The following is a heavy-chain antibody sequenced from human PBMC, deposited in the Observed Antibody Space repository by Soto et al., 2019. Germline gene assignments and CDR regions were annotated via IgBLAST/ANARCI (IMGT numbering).Heavy chain of an antibody. Sequence: TLSLTCAVSGGSISSSNWWSWVRQPPGKGLEWIGEIYHSGSTNYNPSLKSRVTISVDKSKNQFSLKLSSVTAADTAVYYCARDRLRGYDSSGFYSWGQGTMVTVSS. D-gene: IGHD3-22*01. CDR3: ARDRLRGYDSSGFYS. J-gene: IGHJ4*02. V-gene: IGHV4-4*02. CDR1: GGSISSSNW. CDR2: IYHSGST.